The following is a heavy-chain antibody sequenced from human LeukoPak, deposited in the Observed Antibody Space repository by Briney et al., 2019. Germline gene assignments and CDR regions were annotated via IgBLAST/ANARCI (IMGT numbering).Heavy chain of an antibody. CDR2: ISGSGGTT. Sequence: GGTLRLSCAASGFTFGNYGMSWVRQAPGKGLEWVSAISGSGGTTYYADSVKGRFTISRENSKNTLYLQMNSLRAEDTAVYYCAKGGEWLVSSAFYYYYMDVWGKGTTVTISS. J-gene: IGHJ6*03. D-gene: IGHD6-19*01. CDR3: AKGGEWLVSSAFYYYYMDV. CDR1: GFTFGNYG. V-gene: IGHV3-23*01.